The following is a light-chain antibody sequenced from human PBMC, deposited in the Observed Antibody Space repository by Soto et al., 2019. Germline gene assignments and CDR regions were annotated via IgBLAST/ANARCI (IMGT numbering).Light chain of an antibody. J-gene: IGKJ4*01. CDR1: QLISSW. Sequence: IQMTQSPSSVSAAVGDSVTITCRASQLISSWLALYQVKPGKAPKLVIYGASNRESGAPSRVSGSESATLLTLTINSLQTEDFATDYCHQASSFPLTFGGGTEVEV. V-gene: IGKV1-12*01. CDR2: GAS. CDR3: HQASSFPLT.